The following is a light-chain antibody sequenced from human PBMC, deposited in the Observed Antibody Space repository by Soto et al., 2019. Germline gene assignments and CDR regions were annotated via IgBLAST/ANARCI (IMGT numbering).Light chain of an antibody. CDR2: ENN. J-gene: IGLJ1*01. CDR3: GTSDSSLSAFYV. CDR1: SSNIVNNY. Sequence: QSVLTQPPSVSAAPGQRVTISCSGISSNIVNNYVSWYQPLPGTAPKLLIYENNKRPSGIPDRFSGSKSGTSATLRITGLQTGDEADYYCGTSDSSLSAFYVFGTGTKVTVL. V-gene: IGLV1-51*02.